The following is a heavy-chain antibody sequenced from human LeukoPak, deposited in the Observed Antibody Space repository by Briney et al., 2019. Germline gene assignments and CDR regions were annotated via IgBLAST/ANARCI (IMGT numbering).Heavy chain of an antibody. CDR1: GFTFNNYA. J-gene: IGHJ6*03. D-gene: IGHD2/OR15-2a*01. CDR2: ITSSNNYI. CDR3: ARGEFGDYYYFYMDV. V-gene: IGHV3-21*01. Sequence: GGSLGLSCAASGFTFNNYAMSWVRQAPGKGLEWVSSITSSNNYIYYGDSVKGRFTISRDDAKNSLFLQMNSLRAEDTATYYCARGEFGDYYYFYMDVWGKGTTVTVSS.